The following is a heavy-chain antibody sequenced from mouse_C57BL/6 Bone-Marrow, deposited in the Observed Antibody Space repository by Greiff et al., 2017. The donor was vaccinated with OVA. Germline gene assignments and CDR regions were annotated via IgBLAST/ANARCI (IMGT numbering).Heavy chain of an antibody. CDR3: TRPGTGWYLDV. D-gene: IGHD4-1*01. Sequence: QVQLKESGAELVRPGASVTLSCKASGYTFTDYEMHWMKQTPVHGLEWIGAIDPETGGTAYNQKFKGKAILTADKSSSTAYMELRSLTSEDSAVYYCTRPGTGWYLDVWGTGTTVTVSS. CDR2: IDPETGGT. V-gene: IGHV1-15*01. J-gene: IGHJ1*03. CDR1: GYTFTDYE.